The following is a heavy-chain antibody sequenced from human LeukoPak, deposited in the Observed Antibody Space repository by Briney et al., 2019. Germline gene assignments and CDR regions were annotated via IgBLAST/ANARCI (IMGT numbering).Heavy chain of an antibody. D-gene: IGHD6-19*01. J-gene: IGHJ4*02. CDR3: ARGRYDSGWYSDYFDY. V-gene: IGHV3-7*01. CDR2: IKQDGSDK. Sequence: PGGSLRLSCVASGFTFSSYWMSWVRQAPGKGLEWVANIKQDGSDKYYVDSVKGRFSISRDSAENSLYLQINSLRAEDTAVYYCARGRYDSGWYSDYFDYWGQGTLVTVSS. CDR1: GFTFSSYW.